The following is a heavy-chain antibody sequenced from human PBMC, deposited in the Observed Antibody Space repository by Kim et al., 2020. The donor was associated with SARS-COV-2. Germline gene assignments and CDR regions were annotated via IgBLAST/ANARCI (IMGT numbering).Heavy chain of an antibody. D-gene: IGHD3-22*01. CDR2: FDPEDGET. Sequence: ASVKVSCKVSGYTLTELSMHWVRQAPGKGREWMGGFDPEDGETIYAQKFQGRVTMTEDTSTDTAYMELSSLRSEDTAVYYCATDHGRDYYDSSGYNYWGQGTLVTVSS. CDR1: GYTLTELS. CDR3: ATDHGRDYYDSSGYNY. V-gene: IGHV1-24*01. J-gene: IGHJ4*02.